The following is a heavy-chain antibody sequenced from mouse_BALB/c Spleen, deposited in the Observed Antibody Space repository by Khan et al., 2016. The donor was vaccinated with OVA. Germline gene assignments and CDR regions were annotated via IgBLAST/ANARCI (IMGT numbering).Heavy chain of an antibody. V-gene: IGHV2-6-1*01. J-gene: IGHJ4*01. Sequence: QMQLEESGPGLVAPSQSLSITCTISGFSLTNYGIHWVRQPPGKGLEWLVVIWSDGSTTYNSALKSRLTISKDNSKRQVVLKMNSHQTDDTAMYFCAKQPYYHYNVMDYWGQGTSVTVSS. CDR2: IWSDGST. CDR1: GFSLTNYG. D-gene: IGHD2-10*01. CDR3: AKQPYYHYNVMDY.